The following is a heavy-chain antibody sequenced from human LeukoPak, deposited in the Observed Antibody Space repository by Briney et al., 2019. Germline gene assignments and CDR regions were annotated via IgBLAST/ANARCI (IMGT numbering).Heavy chain of an antibody. CDR2: ISGSAGST. V-gene: IGHV3-23*01. D-gene: IGHD6-13*01. CDR1: GFTFTSYA. Sequence: QSGGSLRLSCAASGFTFTSYAMLWVRQAPGKGLEWVSAISGSAGSTYYADSVKGRFTISRDNPKNTLYLQMNSLRPEDTAVYYCARDLGSWYRASGMDVWGQGTTVTVSS. CDR3: ARDLGSWYRASGMDV. J-gene: IGHJ6*02.